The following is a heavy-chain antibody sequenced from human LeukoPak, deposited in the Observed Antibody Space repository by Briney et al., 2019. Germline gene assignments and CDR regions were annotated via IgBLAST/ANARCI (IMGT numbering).Heavy chain of an antibody. J-gene: IGHJ3*02. CDR2: IYPDADSDL. V-gene: IGHV5-51*01. CDR3: ARNHYYGAGTYDNVFDAFDI. D-gene: IGHD3-10*01. CDR1: GYSFANYW. Sequence: GESLKISCKGFGYSFANYWIGWVRQMPGKGLEWVAIIYPDADSDLRYSPSFQGQVTISVDKSTNTAYLQWSSLKASDTANYYCARNHYYGAGTYDNVFDAFDIWGQGTMVTVSS.